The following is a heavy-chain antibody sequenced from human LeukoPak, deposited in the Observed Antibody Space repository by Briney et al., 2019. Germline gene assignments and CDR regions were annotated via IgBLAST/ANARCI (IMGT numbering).Heavy chain of an antibody. J-gene: IGHJ4*02. Sequence: PGGSLRLSCAASGFTFSSYSMNWVRQAPGKGLEWVSSINSSSSYIYYADSVKGRFTISRDNAKNSLYLQMNSLRAEDTAVYYCARATQYYDSSGRIDYWGQGTLVTVSS. CDR2: INSSSSYI. V-gene: IGHV3-21*01. CDR3: ARATQYYDSSGRIDY. CDR1: GFTFSSYS. D-gene: IGHD3-22*01.